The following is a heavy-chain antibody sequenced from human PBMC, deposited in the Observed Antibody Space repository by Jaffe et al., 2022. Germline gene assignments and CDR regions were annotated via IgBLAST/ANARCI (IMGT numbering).Heavy chain of an antibody. J-gene: IGHJ4*02. D-gene: IGHD6-13*01. CDR2: ISATGDTT. V-gene: IGHV3-23*01. CDR3: AKHLEEQKLSTSRPPFDS. Sequence: EVQLLQSGGGLVQPGGSLRLSCAASGFAFSTYGMSWVRQAPGKGPQWVSDISATGDTTYDADSVKGRFTISRDNSRNTLYLQMSRLRAEDTAIYYCAKHLEEQKLSTSRPPFDSWGQGTLVSVSS. CDR1: GFAFSTYG.